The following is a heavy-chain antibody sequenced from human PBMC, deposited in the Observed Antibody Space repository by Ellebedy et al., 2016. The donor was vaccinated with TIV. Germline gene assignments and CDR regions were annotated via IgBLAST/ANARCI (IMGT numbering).Heavy chain of an antibody. CDR2: ISASGGSK. J-gene: IGHJ4*02. D-gene: IGHD2-15*01. CDR1: GFTFSSFG. V-gene: IGHV3-23*01. Sequence: GGSLRLSCVVSGFTFSSFGMTWVRQAPGKGLEFVSSISASGGSKYYADSVKGRFTVSRDIAMNTLYLQLTSLRAEDTAMYYCASHYCGSGSCFVDFWGQGTLVTVSS. CDR3: ASHYCGSGSCFVDF.